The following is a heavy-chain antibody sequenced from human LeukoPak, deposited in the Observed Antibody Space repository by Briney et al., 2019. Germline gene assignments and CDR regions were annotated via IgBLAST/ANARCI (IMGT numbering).Heavy chain of an antibody. CDR2: FDPEDGET. V-gene: IGHV1-24*01. CDR3: ATDRRVAGIRYFDY. Sequence: ASVTVSFKVSGYTLTELSMHWVRQAPGKGLEGMGGFDPEDGETIYAQKFQGRVTMTEDTSTDTAYMELSSLRSEDTAVYYCATDRRVAGIRYFDYWGQGTLVTVSS. D-gene: IGHD6-19*01. CDR1: GYTLTELS. J-gene: IGHJ4*02.